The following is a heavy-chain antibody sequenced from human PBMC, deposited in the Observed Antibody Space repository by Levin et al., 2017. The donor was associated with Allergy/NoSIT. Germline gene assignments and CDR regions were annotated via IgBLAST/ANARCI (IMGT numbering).Heavy chain of an antibody. Sequence: GESLKISCAASGFTFSSYGMHWVRQAPGKGLEWVAVISYDGSNKYYADSVKGRFTISRDNSKNTLYLQMNSLRAEDTAVYYCAKHSDLVWLVYWGQGTLVTVSS. V-gene: IGHV3-30*18. CDR2: ISYDGSNK. CDR1: GFTFSSYG. J-gene: IGHJ4*02. D-gene: IGHD5-18*01. CDR3: AKHSDLVWLVY.